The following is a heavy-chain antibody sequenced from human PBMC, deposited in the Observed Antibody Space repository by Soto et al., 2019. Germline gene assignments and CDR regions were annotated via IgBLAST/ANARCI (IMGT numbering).Heavy chain of an antibody. D-gene: IGHD2-15*01. Sequence: PGGSLRLSCAASGFTFSSYPMTWVRQAPGKGLEWVSAISGGGYSTYYADSVKGRFTISRDNSKNTLYLQMNSLRAEDTAIYYCAKARSGHYSFDYWGQGTLVTVPQ. J-gene: IGHJ4*02. CDR3: AKARSGHYSFDY. CDR2: ISGGGYST. V-gene: IGHV3-23*01. CDR1: GFTFSSYP.